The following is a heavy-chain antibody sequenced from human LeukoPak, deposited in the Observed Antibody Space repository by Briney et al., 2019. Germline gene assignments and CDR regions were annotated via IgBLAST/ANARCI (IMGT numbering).Heavy chain of an antibody. D-gene: IGHD2-15*01. J-gene: IGHJ4*02. Sequence: PGGSLRLSCAASGLTFSSYAMHWVRQAPGKGLEWVAVISYDGSNKYYADSVKGRFTISRDNSKNTLYLQMNSLRAEDTAVYYCARSLYCSGGSCYTLDYWGQGTLVTVSS. CDR3: ARSLYCSGGSCYTLDY. CDR2: ISYDGSNK. V-gene: IGHV3-30-3*01. CDR1: GLTFSSYA.